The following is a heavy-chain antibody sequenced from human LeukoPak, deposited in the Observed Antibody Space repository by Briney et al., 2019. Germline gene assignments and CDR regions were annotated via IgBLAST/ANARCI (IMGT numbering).Heavy chain of an antibody. CDR1: GYTFTSYD. CDR2: MNPNSGNT. CDR3: ARTDSSSWFDAFDI. J-gene: IGHJ3*02. D-gene: IGHD6-13*01. V-gene: IGHV1-8*01. Sequence: GASVKVSCKASGYTFTSYDINWVRQATGQGLEWMGWMNPNSGNTGYAQKSQGRVTMTRNTSISTAYMELSSLRSEDTAVYYCARTDSSSWFDAFDIWGQGTMVTVSS.